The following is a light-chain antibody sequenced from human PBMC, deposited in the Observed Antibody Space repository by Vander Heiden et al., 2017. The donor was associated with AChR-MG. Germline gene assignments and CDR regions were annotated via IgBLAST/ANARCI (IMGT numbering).Light chain of an antibody. V-gene: IGKV1-39*01. J-gene: IGKJ1*01. CDR2: GAS. CDR1: QSITRY. Sequence: DMQMTQSPSSLSASVGDWVTITCRASQSITRYLNWYQQKPGQGPKLLIYGASNLQSGVPSRFSGSGSGTDFALTISDLQLEDFATYYCQEGFSTTPTFGQGTKVEF. CDR3: QEGFSTTPT.